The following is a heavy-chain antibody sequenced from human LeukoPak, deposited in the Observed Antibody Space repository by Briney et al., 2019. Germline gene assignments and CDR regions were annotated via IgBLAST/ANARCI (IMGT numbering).Heavy chain of an antibody. CDR3: ARDASAP. CDR2: IYYSGST. J-gene: IGHJ5*02. CDR1: GGSISSYY. Sequence: SETLSLTCTVSGGSISSYYWSWIRHPPGKGLEWIGYIYYSGSTNYNPSLKSRVTISVDTSKNQFSLKLSSVTAADTAVYYCARDASAPWGQGTLVTVLS. V-gene: IGHV4-59*01.